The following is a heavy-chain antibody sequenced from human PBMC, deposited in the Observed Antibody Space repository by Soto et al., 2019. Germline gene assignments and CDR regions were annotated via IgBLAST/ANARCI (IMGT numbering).Heavy chain of an antibody. D-gene: IGHD3-10*01. CDR1: GGSISSYY. CDR3: ARAWYYYGSGSSRFDY. Sequence: QVQLQESGPGLVKPSETLSLTCTVSGGSISSYYWSWIRQPPGKGLEWIGYIYYSGSTNYNPSLKGRVTISVDTSKNQFSLKLSSVTAADTAVYYCARAWYYYGSGSSRFDYWGQGTLVTVSS. J-gene: IGHJ4*02. CDR2: IYYSGST. V-gene: IGHV4-59*01.